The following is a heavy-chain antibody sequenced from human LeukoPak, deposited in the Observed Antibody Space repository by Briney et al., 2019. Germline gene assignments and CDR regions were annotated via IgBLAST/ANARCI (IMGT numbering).Heavy chain of an antibody. CDR1: GFTFSSYA. V-gene: IGHV3-23*01. Sequence: GGSLRLSCAASGFTFSSYAMSWVRQAPGRGLEWVSAISGSGGSTYYADSVKGRFTISRDNSKNTLYLQMNSLRAEDTAVYYCAKDMDSSGYYYWYFDLWGRGTLVTVSS. CDR2: ISGSGGST. D-gene: IGHD3-22*01. CDR3: AKDMDSSGYYYWYFDL. J-gene: IGHJ2*01.